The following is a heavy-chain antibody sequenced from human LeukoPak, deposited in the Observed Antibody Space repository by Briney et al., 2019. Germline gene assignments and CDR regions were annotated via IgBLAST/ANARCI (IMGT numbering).Heavy chain of an antibody. CDR1: GISLSTSGVG. D-gene: IGHD3-10*01. V-gene: IGHV2-5*01. CDR3: AHSVWFCDAFDI. J-gene: IGHJ3*02. Sequence: SGPTPVNPTQTLTLTCTFSGISLSTSGVGVGWIRQPPGKALELLALISRNDDKRYSPSLKSRLTTPKDTTKNEVVLTMSNIDPVDTATYYCAHSVWFCDAFDIWGQGTMVTVSS. CDR2: ISRNDDK.